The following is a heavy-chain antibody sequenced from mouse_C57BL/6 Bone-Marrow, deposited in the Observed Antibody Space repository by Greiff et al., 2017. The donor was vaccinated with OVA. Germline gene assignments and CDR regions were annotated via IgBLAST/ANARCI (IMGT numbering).Heavy chain of an antibody. D-gene: IGHD1-1*01. Sequence: QVQLKQPGAELVMPGASVKLSCKASGYTFTSYWMHWVKQRPGQGLEWIGEIDPSDSYTNYNQKFKGKSTLTVDKSSSTAYMQLSSLTSEDSAVYYCARGYYGGFAYWGQGTLVTVSA. J-gene: IGHJ3*01. CDR1: GYTFTSYW. CDR3: ARGYYGGFAY. V-gene: IGHV1-69*01. CDR2: IDPSDSYT.